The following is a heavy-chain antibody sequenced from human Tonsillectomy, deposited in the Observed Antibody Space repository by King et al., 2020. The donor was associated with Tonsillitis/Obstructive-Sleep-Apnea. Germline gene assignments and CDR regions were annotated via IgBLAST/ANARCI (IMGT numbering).Heavy chain of an antibody. Sequence: VQLQQWGAGLLKPSETLSLTCAVYGGSFSGYYWSWIRQPPGKGLEWIGEINHSGSTNYNPSLKSRVTITVDTSKNQFSLKLSSGTAADTAVYYCARGRIVVVRASQIGYYMDVWGKGTTVTVSS. D-gene: IGHD2-2*01. CDR2: INHSGST. J-gene: IGHJ6*03. CDR1: GGSFSGYY. CDR3: ARGRIVVVRASQIGYYMDV. V-gene: IGHV4-34*01.